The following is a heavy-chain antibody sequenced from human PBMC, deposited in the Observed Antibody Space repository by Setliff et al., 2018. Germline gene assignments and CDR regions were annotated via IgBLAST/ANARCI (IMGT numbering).Heavy chain of an antibody. CDR3: AKESGAHYFYYHYMDV. Sequence: GESLKISCAASGFNFSSYGMHWVRQAPGKGLEWVAAIWFDGSNHYYVDSVKGRFIISRDNSKNTLYLQMNSLRAEDTAVYFCAKESGAHYFYYHYMDVWGKGTTVTVSS. J-gene: IGHJ6*03. CDR1: GFNFSSYG. V-gene: IGHV3-33*06. D-gene: IGHD2-15*01. CDR2: IWFDGSNH.